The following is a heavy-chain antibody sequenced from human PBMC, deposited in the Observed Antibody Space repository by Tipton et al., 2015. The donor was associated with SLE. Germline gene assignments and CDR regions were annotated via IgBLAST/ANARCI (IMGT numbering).Heavy chain of an antibody. V-gene: IGHV4-38-2*02. CDR2: LYHNGRT. D-gene: IGHD2-21*02. J-gene: IGHJ6*02. Sequence: TLSLTCTVSGYSLSGNHYWGWIRQPPGKGLEWIGSLYHNGRTFYNPSLKSRMTMSVDTSKNQFSLKLTSVTAADTAVYYCARGLVTWRGAIVGVDVWGQGTTVNVSS. CDR3: ARGLVTWRGAIVGVDV. CDR1: GYSLSGNHY.